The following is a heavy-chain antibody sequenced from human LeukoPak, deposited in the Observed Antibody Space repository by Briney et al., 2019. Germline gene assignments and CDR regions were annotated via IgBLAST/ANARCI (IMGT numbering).Heavy chain of an antibody. CDR2: IYYSGST. J-gene: IGHJ5*02. Sequence: PSETLSLTCTVSGGSISSSSYYWGWIRQPPGKGLEWIGSIYYSGSTYYNPSLKSRVTISVDTSKNQFSLKLSSVTAADTAVYYCARERQRGQRANWLDPWGQGTLVTVSS. D-gene: IGHD1-1*01. V-gene: IGHV4-39*07. CDR1: GGSISSSSYY. CDR3: ARERQRGQRANWLDP.